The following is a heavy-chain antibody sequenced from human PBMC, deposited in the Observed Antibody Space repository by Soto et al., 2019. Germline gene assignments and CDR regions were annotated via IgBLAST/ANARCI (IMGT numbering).Heavy chain of an antibody. CDR3: ARYPYCSSTSCLLRGRKQNYYMDV. CDR1: GYTFTSYD. V-gene: IGHV1-8*01. J-gene: IGHJ6*03. D-gene: IGHD2-2*01. Sequence: ASVKVSCKASGYTFTSYDINWVRQATGQGLEWMGWMNPNSGNTGYAQKFQGRVTMIRNTSISTAYMELSSLRSEDTAVYYCARYPYCSSTSCLLRGRKQNYYMDVWGKGTTVTVSS. CDR2: MNPNSGNT.